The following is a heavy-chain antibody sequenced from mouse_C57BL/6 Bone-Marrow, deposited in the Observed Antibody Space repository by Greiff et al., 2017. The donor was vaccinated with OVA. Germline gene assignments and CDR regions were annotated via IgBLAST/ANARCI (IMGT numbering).Heavy chain of an antibody. Sequence: EVQLVESGPSLVRPSQTLSLTCTVTGFSINSDCYWIWIRQFPGNKLEYIGYTFYSGITYYNPSLESRTYITRDTSKNQFSLKLSSVTTEDTATYYCARDHDYGSGYAMDYWGQGTSVTVSS. CDR2: TFYSGIT. CDR1: GFSINSDCY. J-gene: IGHJ4*01. CDR3: ARDHDYGSGYAMDY. V-gene: IGHV3-3*01. D-gene: IGHD2-4*01.